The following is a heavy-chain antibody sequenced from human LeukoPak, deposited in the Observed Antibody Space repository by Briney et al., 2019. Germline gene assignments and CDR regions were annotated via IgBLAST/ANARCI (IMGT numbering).Heavy chain of an antibody. Sequence: PSETLSLTCTVSGGSISSGDYYWSWLRQPPGKGLEWIGYIYYSGSTYYNPSLKSRVTISVDTSKNQFSLKLSSVTAADTAVYYCARDPVVPAAIGVPDAFDIWGQGTMVTVPS. CDR2: IYYSGST. CDR1: GGSISSGDYY. CDR3: ARDPVVPAAIGVPDAFDI. J-gene: IGHJ3*02. V-gene: IGHV4-30-4*08. D-gene: IGHD2-2*02.